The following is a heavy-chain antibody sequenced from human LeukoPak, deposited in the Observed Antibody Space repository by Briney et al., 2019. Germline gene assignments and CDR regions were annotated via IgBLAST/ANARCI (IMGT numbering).Heavy chain of an antibody. D-gene: IGHD3-9*01. CDR3: ARVGYYDILTGYYSDP. V-gene: IGHV1-18*01. CDR1: GYTFTSYG. Sequence: ASVKVSCKASGYTFTSYGISWVRQAPGQGLEWMGWISAYNGNTNYAQKLQGRVTVTTDTSTSTAYMELRSLRSDDTAVYYCARVGYYDILTGYYSDPWGQGTLVTVSS. J-gene: IGHJ5*02. CDR2: ISAYNGNT.